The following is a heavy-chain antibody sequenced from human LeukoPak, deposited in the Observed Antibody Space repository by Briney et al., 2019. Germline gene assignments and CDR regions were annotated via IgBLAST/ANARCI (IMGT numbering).Heavy chain of an antibody. CDR2: VYYSGNT. V-gene: IGHV4-59*01. Sequence: SETLSLTCTVSGGSISSYYWGWIRQPPGKGLERIGYVYYSGNTNYNPSLKTRVTISIDTSKNQFSLRLRSVTAADTAIYYCARVGEGCFDHWGQGTLATVSS. CDR3: ARVGEGCFDH. CDR1: GGSISSYY. J-gene: IGHJ4*02.